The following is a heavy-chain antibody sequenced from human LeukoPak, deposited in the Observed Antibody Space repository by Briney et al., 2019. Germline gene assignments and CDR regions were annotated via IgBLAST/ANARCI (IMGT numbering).Heavy chain of an antibody. Sequence: GCLRLSCAASGFTFNTYEMNWVRQAPGKGLEWVSYIMDRGSNIYYADSVKGRFTISRDNAKRSLYLQMNSLRAEDTAAYYCARDGTGTTFNFHFYYYMDVWGKAPAVTVS. CDR3: ARDGTGTTFNFHFYYYMDV. D-gene: IGHD1-1*01. V-gene: IGHV3-48*03. CDR2: IMDRGSNI. CDR1: GFTFNTYE. J-gene: IGHJ6*03.